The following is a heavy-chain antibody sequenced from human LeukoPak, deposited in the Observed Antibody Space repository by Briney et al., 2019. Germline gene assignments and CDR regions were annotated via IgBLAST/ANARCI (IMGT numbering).Heavy chain of an antibody. V-gene: IGHV1-8*01. J-gene: IGHJ5*02. CDR2: MNPNSGNT. CDR3: ASLGSYYKQHNWFDP. D-gene: IGHD3-10*01. Sequence: ASVKVSCKASGYTFTSYDINWVRQATGQGLEWMGWMNPNSGNTGYAQKFQGRVTMTRNTSISTAYMELSSLRSEDTAVYYCASLGSYYKQHNWFDPWGQGTLVTVSS. CDR1: GYTFTSYD.